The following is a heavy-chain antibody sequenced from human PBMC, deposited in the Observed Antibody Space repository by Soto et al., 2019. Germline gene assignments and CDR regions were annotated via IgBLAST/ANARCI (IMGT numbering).Heavy chain of an antibody. V-gene: IGHV3-30-3*01. CDR2: ISYDGSNK. CDR1: GFTFSSYA. J-gene: IGHJ6*02. CDR3: ARDLSRAAAGYGMDV. Sequence: LRLSCAASGFTFSSYAMHWVRQAPGKGLEWVAVISYDGSNKYYADSVPGRFTISRDNSKNTLYLQMNSLRAEDTAVYYCARDLSRAAAGYGMDVGGQGTTVTVSS. D-gene: IGHD6-13*01.